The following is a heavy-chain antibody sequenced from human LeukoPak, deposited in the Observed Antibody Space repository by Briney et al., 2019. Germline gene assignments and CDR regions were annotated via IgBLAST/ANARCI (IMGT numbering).Heavy chain of an antibody. CDR2: IYTSGST. CDR1: GGYVNTRSYY. CDR3: TRDTGTTGEVKFDP. D-gene: IGHD4-17*01. Sequence: SETLSLTCSASGGYVNTRSYYWSWIRQPAGKGLEWIGRIYTSGSTTYNPSLKSRVTMSVDTSKSQFSLNLMSVTAADTAVYYCTRDTGTTGEVKFDPWGQGTLVTVSS. J-gene: IGHJ5*02. V-gene: IGHV4-61*02.